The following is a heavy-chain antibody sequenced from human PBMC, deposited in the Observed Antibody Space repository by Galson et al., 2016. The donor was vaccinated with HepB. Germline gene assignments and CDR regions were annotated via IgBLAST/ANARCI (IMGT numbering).Heavy chain of an antibody. CDR1: GFTSSDFW. D-gene: IGHD4-17*01. J-gene: IGHJ3*02. Sequence: SLRLSCAASGFTSSDFWIHWVRQVPGKGLVWVSRIDSDGLNTNYADSVKGRFTISRDNSNNTLYLQRNSLRAEDTAVYYCARWGLRCDAFDIWGQGTMVTVSS. V-gene: IGHV3-74*01. CDR3: ARWGLRCDAFDI. CDR2: IDSDGLNT.